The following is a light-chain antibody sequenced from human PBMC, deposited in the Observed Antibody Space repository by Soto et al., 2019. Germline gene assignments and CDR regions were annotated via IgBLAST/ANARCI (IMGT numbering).Light chain of an antibody. J-gene: IGKJ2*01. CDR2: GAS. Sequence: EIVLTQSPGTLSLSPGERATLSCRASQSITSNFLAWYQQKPGQAPRLLIYGASTRAAGVPDRFSGSGSGPDFTLTITRLEPEDFEVYYCQQYGRSPLMYTFGQGTKLGVK. CDR3: QQYGRSPLMYT. CDR1: QSITSNF. V-gene: IGKV3-20*01.